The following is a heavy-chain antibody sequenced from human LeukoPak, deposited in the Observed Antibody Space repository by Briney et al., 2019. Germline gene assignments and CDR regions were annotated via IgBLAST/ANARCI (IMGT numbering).Heavy chain of an antibody. J-gene: IGHJ4*02. CDR3: ARDSPRDYFDY. V-gene: IGHV3-64*01. CDR1: GFTFSSYA. CDR2: ISSNGGST. Sequence: GGSLRLSCAASGFTFSSYAMHWVRQAPGKGLEYVSAISSNGGSTYYANSVKGRFTISRDNSKNTLCLQMGSLRAEDMAVYYCARDSPRDYFDYWGQGTLVTVSS.